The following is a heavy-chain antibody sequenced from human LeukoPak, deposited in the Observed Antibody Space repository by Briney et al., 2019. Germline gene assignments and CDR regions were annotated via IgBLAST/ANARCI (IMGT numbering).Heavy chain of an antibody. CDR2: ITGSGNST. J-gene: IGHJ3*02. CDR3: ARDVATILTGYHAAFDI. D-gene: IGHD3-9*01. V-gene: IGHV3-23*01. CDR1: GFTFSNYA. Sequence: PGGSLRLSCAVSGFTFSNYAMTWVRQAPGKGLEWVSEITGSGNSTYYADSVKGRFTISRDNVKNSLYLQMNSLRAEDTAVYYCARDVATILTGYHAAFDIWGQGTMVTVSS.